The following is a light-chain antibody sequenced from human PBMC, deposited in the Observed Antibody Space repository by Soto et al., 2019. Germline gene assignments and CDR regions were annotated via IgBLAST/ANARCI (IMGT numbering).Light chain of an antibody. J-gene: IGKJ4*01. CDR3: QQYGRSPLT. V-gene: IGKV3-20*01. CDR1: QSVSSSY. Sequence: EIVLTQSPGTLSLSPGERATLSCRASQSVSSSYLAWYQQKPGQAPRLLIYGGSSRATGIPDRFSGSGSGTELTLTNRRLEPEDFAVYYCQQYGRSPLTFGGGTKVEIK. CDR2: GGS.